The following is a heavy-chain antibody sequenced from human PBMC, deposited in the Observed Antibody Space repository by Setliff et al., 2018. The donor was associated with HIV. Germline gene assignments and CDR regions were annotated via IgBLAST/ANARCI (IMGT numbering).Heavy chain of an antibody. CDR3: ARGRYRSRWYASDHYYIDV. D-gene: IGHD6-13*01. Sequence: PSETLSLTCTVXXXXXXXSGDAGGWIRQPTGKGLEWMRSSNYRGSTYDNPSLKSRVTISXXXXXNQFSLKLRSVTAADTALYYCARGRYRSRWYASDHYYIDVWGKGTXXTVSS. CDR1: XXXXXXSGDA. CDR2: SNYRGST. J-gene: IGHJ6*03. V-gene: IGHV4-39*01.